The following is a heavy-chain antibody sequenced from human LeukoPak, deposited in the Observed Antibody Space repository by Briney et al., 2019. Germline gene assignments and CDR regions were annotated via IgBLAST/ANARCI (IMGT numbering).Heavy chain of an antibody. CDR1: GGTFSSYA. CDR3: ATPRYSSSLPYYYMDV. Sequence: VASVKVSCKASGGTFSSYAISWVRQAPGQGLEWMGRIIPIFGTANYAQKFQGRVTITTDESTSTAYMELSSLRSEDTAVYCCATPRYSSSLPYYYMDVWGKGTTVTVSS. D-gene: IGHD6-6*01. J-gene: IGHJ6*03. CDR2: IIPIFGTA. V-gene: IGHV1-69*05.